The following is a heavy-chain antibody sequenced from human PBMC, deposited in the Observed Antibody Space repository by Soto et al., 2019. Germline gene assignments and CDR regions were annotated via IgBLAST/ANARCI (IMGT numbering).Heavy chain of an antibody. CDR3: ARSFTYGAQRFDY. CDR1: GDSMNTYF. CDR2: IYGGGTT. V-gene: IGHV4-59*01. D-gene: IGHD3-10*01. Sequence: PSETLSLTCIVPGDSMNTYFWTWIRQPPGKGLEWIGYIYGGGTTNYNPSLKSRAAISVDTSKNQFSLNLTSVTAADTAMYYCARSFTYGAQRFDYWGQGALVTVYS. J-gene: IGHJ4*02.